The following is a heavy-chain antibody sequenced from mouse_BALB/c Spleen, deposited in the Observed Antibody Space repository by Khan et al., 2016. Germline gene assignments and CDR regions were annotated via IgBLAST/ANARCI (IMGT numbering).Heavy chain of an antibody. Sequence: QVQLQQSGPELKKPGETVKISCKASGYYFTNYGMNWVKQAPGKGLKWMGWINTYSGEPTYADDFKGRFAFSLETSVSTAYLQINNLKNEDMSTYFCARRRQLDLYYAMDYWGQGTSVTVYS. V-gene: IGHV9-1*02. D-gene: IGHD6-1*01. CDR1: GYYFTNYG. CDR2: INTYSGEP. J-gene: IGHJ4*01. CDR3: ARRRQLDLYYAMDY.